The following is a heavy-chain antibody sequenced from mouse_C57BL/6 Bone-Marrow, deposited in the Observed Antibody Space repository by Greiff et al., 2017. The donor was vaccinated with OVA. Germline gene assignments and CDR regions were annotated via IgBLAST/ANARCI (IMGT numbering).Heavy chain of an antibody. CDR3: ASGAYYGSSRYAMDD. D-gene: IGHD1-1*01. CDR2: INPNYGTT. Sequence: VQLQQSGPELVKPGASVKISCKASGYSFTDYNMNWVKQSNGKSLEWIGVINPNYGTTSYNQKFKGKATLTVDQSSSTAYMQLNSLTSEDSAVYYCASGAYYGSSRYAMDDWGQGTSVTVSS. V-gene: IGHV1-39*01. CDR1: GYSFTDYN. J-gene: IGHJ4*01.